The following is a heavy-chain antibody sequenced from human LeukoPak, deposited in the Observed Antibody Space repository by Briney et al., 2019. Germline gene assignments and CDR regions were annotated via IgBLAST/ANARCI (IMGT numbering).Heavy chain of an antibody. CDR3: ARDLGIAAAGTPYYYYGMDV. Sequence: SETLSLTCTVSGGSISSYYWSWIRQPPGKGLEWLGYIYYSGSTNYNPSLKSRVTISVDTSKNQFSLKLSSVTAADTAVYYCARDLGIAAAGTPYYYYGMDVWGQGTTVTVSS. V-gene: IGHV4-59*01. CDR2: IYYSGST. D-gene: IGHD6-13*01. J-gene: IGHJ6*02. CDR1: GGSISSYY.